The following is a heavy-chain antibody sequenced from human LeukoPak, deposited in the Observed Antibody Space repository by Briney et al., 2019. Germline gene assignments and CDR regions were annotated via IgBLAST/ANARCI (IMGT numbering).Heavy chain of an antibody. CDR3: ARLSGYGSIDY. J-gene: IGHJ4*02. D-gene: IGHD6-13*01. Sequence: GGSLRLSCAASGFTFRDYWMHWVRQAPGKGLVWVSRLHSDGSNTTYADSVKGRFTISRDNAKNTLYLQMNSLRAEDTAVYYCARLSGYGSIDYWGQGALVTVSS. CDR2: LHSDGSNT. CDR1: GFTFRDYW. V-gene: IGHV3-74*01.